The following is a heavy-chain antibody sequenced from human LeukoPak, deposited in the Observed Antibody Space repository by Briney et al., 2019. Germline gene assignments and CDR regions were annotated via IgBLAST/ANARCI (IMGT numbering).Heavy chain of an antibody. J-gene: IGHJ4*02. V-gene: IGHV4-39*01. CDR2: IYYSGST. CDR3: ARNPRVGIAVAGRGAFDY. CDR1: GGSISSSSYY. D-gene: IGHD6-19*01. Sequence: SETLSLTCTVSGGSISSSSYYWGWIRQPPGKGLEWIGSIYYSGSTYYNPSLKSRVTISVDTSKNQFSLKLSSVTAADTAVYYCARNPRVGIAVAGRGAFDYWGQGTLVTVSS.